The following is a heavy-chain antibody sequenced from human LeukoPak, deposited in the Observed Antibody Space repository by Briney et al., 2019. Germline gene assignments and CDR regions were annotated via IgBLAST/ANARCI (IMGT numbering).Heavy chain of an antibody. Sequence: SETLSLTCTVSGGSISNYYWNWIRQPAGKGLEWIGRIYTSGSTEYNPSLKSRVTMSVDTSKNQFSLKLTFVTAADTAVYYCARGPPYCSTTNCYYMDVWGKGITVTVSS. D-gene: IGHD2-2*01. CDR1: GGSISNYY. J-gene: IGHJ6*03. V-gene: IGHV4-4*07. CDR3: ARGPPYCSTTNCYYMDV. CDR2: IYTSGST.